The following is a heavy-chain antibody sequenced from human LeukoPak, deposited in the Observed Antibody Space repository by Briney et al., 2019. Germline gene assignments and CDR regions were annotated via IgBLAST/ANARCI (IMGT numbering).Heavy chain of an antibody. CDR1: GFTFSSYA. V-gene: IGHV3-21*01. J-gene: IGHJ4*02. CDR3: ARETGLRTFDN. CDR2: ISSSSSYI. D-gene: IGHD4-17*01. Sequence: PGGSLRLSCAASGFTFSSYAMSWVRQAPGKGLEWVSSISSSSSYIYYADLVKGRFTISRDNAKNSLYLQMNSLRAEDTAVYYCARETGLRTFDNWGQGTLVTVSS.